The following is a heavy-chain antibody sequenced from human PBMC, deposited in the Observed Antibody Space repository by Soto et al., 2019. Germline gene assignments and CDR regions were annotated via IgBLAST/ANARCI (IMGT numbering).Heavy chain of an antibody. J-gene: IGHJ4*02. CDR1: GGSISSSSYY. CDR2: IYYRGNT. Sequence: SETLSLTCTVSGGSISSSSYYWDWIRQPPGKGLEWIGNIYYRGNTYYNPSLKSRVTISVDTSKNQFSLKLSSVTAADTAVYYCARHLATTDTRSIDFWGQGALVTVSS. V-gene: IGHV4-39*01. D-gene: IGHD6-13*01. CDR3: ARHLATTDTRSIDF.